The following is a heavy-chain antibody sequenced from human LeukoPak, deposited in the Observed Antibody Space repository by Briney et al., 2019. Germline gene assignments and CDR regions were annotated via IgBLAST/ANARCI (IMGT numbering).Heavy chain of an antibody. CDR3: ARGDYRKLIDY. D-gene: IGHD4-11*01. V-gene: IGHV4-59*01. J-gene: IGHJ4*02. CDR2: IYYSGST. Sequence: SETLSLTCTVSGGSISSYYWSWIRQPPGKGLEWIGYIYYSGSTNYNPSLKSRVTMSVDTSKNQFSLRLSSVIAADTAVYYCARGDYRKLIDYWGQGTLVTVSS. CDR1: GGSISSYY.